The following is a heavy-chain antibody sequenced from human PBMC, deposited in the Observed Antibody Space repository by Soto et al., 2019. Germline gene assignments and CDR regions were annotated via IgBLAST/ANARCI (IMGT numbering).Heavy chain of an antibody. J-gene: IGHJ4*02. V-gene: IGHV2-5*02. D-gene: IGHD3-10*01. CDR1: GFSLNTRGVG. CDR2: IYWDDDK. Sequence: QITLKESGPTLVKPTQTLTLTCTFSGFSLNTRGVGVGWIRQPPGKALEWLALIYWDDDKRYSPSLKNRLTITKDTSKTQVVLTMTNMDPVNTGTYYCVHRRTGNYLGSGFDYWGQGSLVTVSS. CDR3: VHRRTGNYLGSGFDY.